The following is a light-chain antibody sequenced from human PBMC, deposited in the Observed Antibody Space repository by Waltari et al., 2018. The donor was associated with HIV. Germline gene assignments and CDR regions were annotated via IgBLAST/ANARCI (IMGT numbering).Light chain of an antibody. CDR1: SNDVGGFNY. CDR3: CSYSSSGTVL. V-gene: IGLV2-14*03. J-gene: IGLJ2*01. Sequence: HSVLTQPASMSGSLGQSITISCIGSSNDVGGFNYVSWCQQSPDKAPRLVIYDVSNRPSGVSGRVSGSKSGSAASLTISGLQPEDEADYYCCSYSSSGTVLFGGGTRLTVL. CDR2: DVS.